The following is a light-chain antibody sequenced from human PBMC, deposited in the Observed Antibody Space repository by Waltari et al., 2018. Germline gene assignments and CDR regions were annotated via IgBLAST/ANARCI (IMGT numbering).Light chain of an antibody. V-gene: IGLV3-19*01. CDR2: GKD. CDR3: SSRNGRANQVV. CDR1: SLRSSY. Sequence: SSELTQYPAVSVALGQPVRFTCQGDSLRSSYASWYQLKPGQAPVLVIYGKDKRPSGIPDRISGYSSGTTSSLTITGAQAEDEADYYCSSRNGRANQVVFAGGTKVTVL. J-gene: IGLJ3*02.